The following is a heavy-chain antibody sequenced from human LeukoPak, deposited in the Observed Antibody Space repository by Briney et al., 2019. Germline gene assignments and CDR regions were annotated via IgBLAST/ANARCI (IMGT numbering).Heavy chain of an antibody. V-gene: IGHV3-30-3*01. CDR1: GFSFSSYA. CDR3: ANHLACGSTSCPPFDD. Sequence: GGSLRLSCAASGFSFSSYAMHWVRQAPGKGLEWVAVISYDGSNKYYADSVKGRFTISRDNSKNMLYLQMNSLRAEDTAVYYCANHLACGSTSCPPFDDWGQGTLVTVSS. CDR2: ISYDGSNK. D-gene: IGHD2-2*01. J-gene: IGHJ4*02.